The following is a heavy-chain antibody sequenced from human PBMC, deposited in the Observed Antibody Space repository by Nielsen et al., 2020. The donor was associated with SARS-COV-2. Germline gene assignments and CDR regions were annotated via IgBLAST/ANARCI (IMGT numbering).Heavy chain of an antibody. CDR3: VGDTGGRWGEL. V-gene: IGHV3-74*01. D-gene: IGHD2-15*01. CDR2: INNDGSST. J-gene: IGHJ4*02. CDR1: GFTFSSHW. Sequence: GGSLRPSCVASGFTFSSHWMHWVRQVPGKGLLWLARINNDGSSTSYADSVKGRFTISRDNAKNTLWLEMNSLRVDDTAVYYCVGDTGGRWGELWGQGTLVTVSS.